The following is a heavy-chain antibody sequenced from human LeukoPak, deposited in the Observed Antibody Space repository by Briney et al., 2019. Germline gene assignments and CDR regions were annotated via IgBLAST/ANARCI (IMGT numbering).Heavy chain of an antibody. CDR1: GFTFSSYW. CDR3: ARDKPRGSYDGSIFDS. CDR2: ISYDGGEI. D-gene: IGHD3-16*01. Sequence: GGSLRLSCEVSGFTFSSYWMSWVRQAPGKGLEWVAIISYDGGEIYYVDSVKGRFTLSRDNAKSSVYLQMNSLRAEDAAVYYCARDKPRGSYDGSIFDSWGQGTLLTVSS. J-gene: IGHJ4*02. V-gene: IGHV3-7*01.